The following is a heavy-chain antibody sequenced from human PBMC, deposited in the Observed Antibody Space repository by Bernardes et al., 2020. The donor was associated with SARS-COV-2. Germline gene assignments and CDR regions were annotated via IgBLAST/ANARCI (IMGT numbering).Heavy chain of an antibody. V-gene: IGHV4-59*01. CDR2: IYYSGST. CDR1: GGSISSYY. CDR3: ARRNYDFWSGYYFDWYFDL. Sequence: SETLSLTCTVSGGSISSYYWSWIRQPPGKGLEWIGYIYYSGSTNYNPSLKSRVTISVDTSKNQFSLKLSSVTAADTAVYYCARRNYDFWSGYYFDWYFDLWGRGTLVTVSS. D-gene: IGHD3-3*01. J-gene: IGHJ2*01.